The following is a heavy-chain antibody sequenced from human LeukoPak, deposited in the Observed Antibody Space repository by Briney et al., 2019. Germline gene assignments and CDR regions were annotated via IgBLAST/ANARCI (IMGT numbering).Heavy chain of an antibody. Sequence: SSETLSLTCTVSGGSISSYYWSWIRQPPGKGLEWIGYIYYSGSTNYNPSLKSRVTISVDTSKNQFSLKLSSVTAADTAVYYCASRYYDFWSGYYTGDYWGQGTLVTVSS. V-gene: IGHV4-59*08. J-gene: IGHJ4*02. CDR1: GGSISSYY. CDR3: ASRYYDFWSGYYTGDY. CDR2: IYYSGST. D-gene: IGHD3-3*01.